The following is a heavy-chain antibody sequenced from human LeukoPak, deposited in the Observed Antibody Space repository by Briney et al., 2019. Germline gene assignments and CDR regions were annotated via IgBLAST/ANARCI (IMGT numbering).Heavy chain of an antibody. CDR3: ARRGG. CDR2: IRTTXSTI. CDR1: GXTFXSYN. D-gene: IGHD3-10*01. V-gene: IGHV3-48*02. J-gene: IGHJ4*02. Sequence: GGSLRLSCAASGXTFXSYNXXXVXXAPXXXXXCXSYIRTTXSTIYYADSVKGCFTISRDNAQNSLHQQMNRLXDXDTAVYYCARRGGWGQGTLVTVSS.